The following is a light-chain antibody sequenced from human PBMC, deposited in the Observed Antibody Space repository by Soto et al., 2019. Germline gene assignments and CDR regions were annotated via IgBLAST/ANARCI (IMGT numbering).Light chain of an antibody. V-gene: IGLV2-14*03. CDR1: SSDIGGYNY. J-gene: IGLJ2*01. CDR3: SSYTSISTVV. CDR2: DVN. Sequence: QSALTQPASVSGSPGQSITISCTGTSSDIGGYNYVSWYQHHPGKVPKLMIYDVNNRPSGVSNRFSGSKSGNTASLTISGLQAEDEADYYFSSYTSISTVVFGGGTKLTVL.